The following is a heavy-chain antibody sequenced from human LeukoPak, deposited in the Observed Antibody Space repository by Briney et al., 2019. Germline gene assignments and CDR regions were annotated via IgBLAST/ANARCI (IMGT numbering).Heavy chain of an antibody. J-gene: IGHJ4*02. CDR3: ARRELAYYFDY. Sequence: SETLSLTCTVSGGSISSYYWSWIRQPPGKGLEWIGYIYYDGSTKYNPSLKSRVTISVDTSKNQFSLKLSSVTAADTAVYYCARRELAYYFDYWGQGTLVTVSS. CDR2: IYYDGST. V-gene: IGHV4-59*08. CDR1: GGSISSYY. D-gene: IGHD3-10*01.